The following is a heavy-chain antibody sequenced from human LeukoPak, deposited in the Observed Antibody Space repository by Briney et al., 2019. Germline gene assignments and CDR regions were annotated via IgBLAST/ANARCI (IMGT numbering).Heavy chain of an antibody. D-gene: IGHD6-13*01. CDR2: ISGSGGST. V-gene: IGHV3-23*01. J-gene: IGHJ4*02. Sequence: PGGSLRLSCAASGFTFSSYGMSWVRQAPGKGLEWVSAISGSGGSTYYADSVKGRFTISRDNSKNTLYLQMNSLRAEDTAVYYCAKVGQQLVQAFFDYWGQGTLVTVSS. CDR1: GFTFSSYG. CDR3: AKVGQQLVQAFFDY.